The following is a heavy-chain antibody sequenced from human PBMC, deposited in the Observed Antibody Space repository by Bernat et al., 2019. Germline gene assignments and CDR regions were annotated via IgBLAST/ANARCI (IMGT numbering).Heavy chain of an antibody. Sequence: QVQLVESGGGVVQPGRSLRLSCAASGFTFSSYGMHWVRQAPGKGLEWVAFITYDGNNKYYTDSVKGRFTISRDSSKNTLYLQMNSLGAEDTAVYYCAKDGWGEAPESDYWGQGTLVTVS. CDR2: ITYDGNNK. CDR1: GFTFSSYG. V-gene: IGHV3-30*18. D-gene: IGHD6-19*01. J-gene: IGHJ4*02. CDR3: AKDGWGEAPESDY.